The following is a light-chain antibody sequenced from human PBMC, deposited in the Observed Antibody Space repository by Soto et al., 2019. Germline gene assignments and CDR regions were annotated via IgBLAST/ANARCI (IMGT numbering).Light chain of an antibody. CDR3: QQANSFPLT. CDR2: TAS. J-gene: IGKJ4*01. CDR1: QGISSL. V-gene: IGKV1-12*01. Sequence: DSQMTQSPSSVSASVGDRVTITCRASQGISSLLAWYQQKPGKAPNLLLHTASSLQSRVPSRFSGSGSGTDFTLTISSLQPEDFATYYCQQANSFPLTFGGGTKVEIK.